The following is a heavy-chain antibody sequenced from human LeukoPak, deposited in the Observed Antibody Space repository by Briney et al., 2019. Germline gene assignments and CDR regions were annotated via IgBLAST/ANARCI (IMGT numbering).Heavy chain of an antibody. CDR2: TYYRSKWYN. J-gene: IGHJ4*02. Sequence: SQTLSLTCAISRDSVSNSNAAWSWIRQSPSRGLEWLGRTYYRSKWYNDYALSVKSRITINPDTSKNQFSLQLRSVTPEDTAVYYCARVVVGALDYWGQGTLVTVSS. V-gene: IGHV6-1*01. CDR1: RDSVSNSNAA. D-gene: IGHD1-26*01. CDR3: ARVVVGALDY.